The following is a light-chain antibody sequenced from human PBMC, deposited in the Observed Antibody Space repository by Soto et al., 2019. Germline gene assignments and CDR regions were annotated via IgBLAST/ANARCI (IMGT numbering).Light chain of an antibody. J-gene: IGLJ1*01. CDR3: QSYDSSLSGV. Sequence: QAVLTQRPSVSVAPGQRVTISCTGSSSNIGAGYDVHWYQQFPGTAPKLLIYGNSNRPSGVPDRFSGSKSGTSASLAITGLQAEDEADYYCQSYDSSLSGVFGSGTKVTVL. V-gene: IGLV1-40*01. CDR2: GNS. CDR1: SSNIGAGYD.